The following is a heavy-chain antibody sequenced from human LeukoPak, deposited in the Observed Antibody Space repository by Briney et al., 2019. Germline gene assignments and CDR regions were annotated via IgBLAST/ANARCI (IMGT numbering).Heavy chain of an antibody. CDR3: ARGSVAMLF. J-gene: IGHJ4*02. V-gene: IGHV1-8*01. D-gene: IGHD2-21*01. CDR2: MNPDSGDT. CDR1: GYTFTNYD. Sequence: ASVEVSCKASGYTFTNYDINWVRQAAGQGLEWTGWMNPDSGDTDYAQKFQGRVTMTRDTSISTAYMELSSLGSEDTAIYYCARGSVAMLFWGQGTLVTVSS.